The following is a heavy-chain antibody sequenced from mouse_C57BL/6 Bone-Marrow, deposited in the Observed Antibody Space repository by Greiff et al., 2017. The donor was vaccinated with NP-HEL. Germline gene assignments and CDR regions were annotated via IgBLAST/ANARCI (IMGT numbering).Heavy chain of an antibody. CDR2: IYPGDGDT. Sequence: QVQLKESGPELVKPGASVKISCKASGYAFSSSWMNWVKQRPGKGLEWIGRIYPGDGDTNYNGKFKGKATLTADKSSSTAYMQLSSLTSEYSAVYFGARKDLLWLRQNAMDYWGQGTSVTVSS. CDR1: GYAFSSSW. V-gene: IGHV1-82*01. D-gene: IGHD2-2*01. CDR3: ARKDLLWLRQNAMDY. J-gene: IGHJ4*01.